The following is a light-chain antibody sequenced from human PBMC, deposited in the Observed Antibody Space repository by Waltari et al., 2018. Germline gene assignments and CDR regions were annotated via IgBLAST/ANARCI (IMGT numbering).Light chain of an antibody. Sequence: QSALTQPPSASGSPGQSVTISCTGTSSDVGGYNSGSWYQQHPGKAPKVMIYEVSKRPSGVPDRFSGSKSGNTASLTVSGLQTEDEADYYCSSYAGSNIVFGTGTKVTVL. CDR2: EVS. CDR3: SSYAGSNIV. V-gene: IGLV2-8*01. J-gene: IGLJ1*01. CDR1: SSDVGGYNS.